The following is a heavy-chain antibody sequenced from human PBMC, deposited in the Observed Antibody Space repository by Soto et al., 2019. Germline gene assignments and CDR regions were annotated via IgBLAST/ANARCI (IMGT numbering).Heavy chain of an antibody. J-gene: IGHJ4*02. CDR3: AREYYGLLTGYYTDY. CDR1: GFPFSSYW. V-gene: IGHV3-74*01. D-gene: IGHD3-9*01. CDR2: ISGDGVTT. Sequence: EVQLVESGGDLVQRGGSLRLSCAASGFPFSSYWMHWVRHTPGKRLDWVARISGDGVTTYYADPVTGRFTVSRDNAKNALSLQISGLRAEDTAVYYCAREYYGLLTGYYTDYWGQGTLVSVSS.